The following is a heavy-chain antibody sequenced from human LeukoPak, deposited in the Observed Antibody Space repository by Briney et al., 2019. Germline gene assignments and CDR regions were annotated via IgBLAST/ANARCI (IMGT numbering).Heavy chain of an antibody. Sequence: GVSLRLSCVASGFSFSTYDMNWVRQAPGKGLEWVSAITSTSNHINYADSVKGRFTISRDSANNSLYLQMNSLRAEDTAVYYCARVYSANGYGSGYYDYWGQGTLVTVSS. D-gene: IGHD3-10*01. CDR3: ARVYSANGYGSGYYDY. CDR1: GFSFSTYD. J-gene: IGHJ4*02. CDR2: ITSTSNHI. V-gene: IGHV3-21*01.